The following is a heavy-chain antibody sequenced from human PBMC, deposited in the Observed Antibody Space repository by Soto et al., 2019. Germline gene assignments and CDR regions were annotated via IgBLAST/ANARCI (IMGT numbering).Heavy chain of an antibody. CDR1: GGSISTSNW. CDR2: IYYSGGT. CDR3: ARPSGSYLYYFDY. V-gene: IGHV4-39*01. Sequence: SETLSLTCAVSGGSISTSNWWSWVRQPPGKGLEWIGSIYYSGGTYYSPSLKSRVTMSVDTSKNQFSLKLSSVTAADTAVYYCARPSGSYLYYFDYWGQGTLVTVSS. J-gene: IGHJ4*02. D-gene: IGHD1-26*01.